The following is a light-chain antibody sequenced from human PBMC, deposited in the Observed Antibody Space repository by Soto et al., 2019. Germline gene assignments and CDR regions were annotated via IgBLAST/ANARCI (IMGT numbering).Light chain of an antibody. CDR2: GAS. CDR1: EGVASNY. V-gene: IGKV3-20*01. CDR3: QRYNNWPLT. J-gene: IGKJ4*01. Sequence: EIVLTQSPGTLSLSPGERATLSCRASEGVASNYLAWYQQKPGQAPRLLIYGASSRATGIPDRFSGTGSETDFTLTINSLQSEDFAIYYCQRYNNWPLTFGGGTKVDIK.